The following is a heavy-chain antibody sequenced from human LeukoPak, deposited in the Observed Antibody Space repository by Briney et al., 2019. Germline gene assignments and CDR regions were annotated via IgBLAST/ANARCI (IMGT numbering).Heavy chain of an antibody. CDR1: GGTFSSYA. Sequence: SVKVSCKASGGTFSSYAISWVRQAPGQGLEWMGRIIPIFGTANYAQKFQGRVTITTDESTSTAYMELSSLRSEDTAVYYCAREGSGSSGDNFDYWGQGTLVTVSS. D-gene: IGHD6-6*01. J-gene: IGHJ4*02. CDR3: AREGSGSSGDNFDY. CDR2: IIPIFGTA. V-gene: IGHV1-69*05.